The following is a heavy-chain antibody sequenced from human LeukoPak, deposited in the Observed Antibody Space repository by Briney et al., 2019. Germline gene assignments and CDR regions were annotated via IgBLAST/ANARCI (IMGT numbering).Heavy chain of an antibody. CDR1: GGSISSYY. J-gene: IGHJ3*02. CDR3: ARDGRLGLGDAFDT. CDR2: IYYSGST. V-gene: IGHV4-59*01. Sequence: SETLSLTCTVSGGSISSYYWSWIRQPPGKGLEWIGYIYYSGSTNYNPSLKSRVTISVDTSKNQFSLKLSSVTAADTAVYYCARDGRLGLGDAFDTWGQGTMVTVSS. D-gene: IGHD5-12*01.